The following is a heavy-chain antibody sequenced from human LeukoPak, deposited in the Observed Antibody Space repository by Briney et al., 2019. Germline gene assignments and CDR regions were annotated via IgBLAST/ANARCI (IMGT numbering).Heavy chain of an antibody. V-gene: IGHV1-69*06. CDR2: IIPIFGTA. CDR3: ACGGVTGTKNWVDY. D-gene: IGHD1-7*01. CDR1: GGTFSSYA. J-gene: IGHJ4*02. Sequence: GASVKVSCKASGGTFSSYAISWVRQAPGQGLEWMGRIIPIFGTANYAQKFQGRVTITADKSTSTAHMELSSLRSEDTAVYYCACGGVTGTKNWVDYWGQGTLVTVSS.